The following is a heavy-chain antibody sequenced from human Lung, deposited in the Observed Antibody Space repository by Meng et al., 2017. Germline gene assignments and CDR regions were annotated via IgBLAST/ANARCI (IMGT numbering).Heavy chain of an antibody. Sequence: QVQLVQSGAEVKKSGASVKVSCKASGYTFTGSDMHWVRQAPGQGLEWMGRVNPNNGGTNYAQKFQGRVTMTRDTSISTAYLELSRLTSDDTAVYYCASYCRGTSCATYWGQGALVTVSS. CDR3: ASYCRGTSCATY. CDR2: VNPNNGGT. CDR1: GYTFTGSD. V-gene: IGHV1-2*06. J-gene: IGHJ4*02. D-gene: IGHD2-15*01.